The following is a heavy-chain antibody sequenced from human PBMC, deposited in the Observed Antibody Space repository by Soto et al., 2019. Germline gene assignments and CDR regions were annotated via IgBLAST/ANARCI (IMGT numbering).Heavy chain of an antibody. V-gene: IGHV1-69*02. J-gene: IGHJ5*02. CDR2: IIPILGIA. D-gene: IGHD3-10*01. CDR1: GGTFSSYT. CDR3: ARSLHHHLITMVRGESLPFYP. Sequence: QVQLVQSGAEVKKPGSSVKVSCKASGGTFSSYTISWVRQAPGQGLEWMGRIIPILGIANYAQKFQGRVTITADKSTSTAYMELSSLRSEDTAVYYCARSLHHHLITMVRGESLPFYPWGQGTLVTVSS.